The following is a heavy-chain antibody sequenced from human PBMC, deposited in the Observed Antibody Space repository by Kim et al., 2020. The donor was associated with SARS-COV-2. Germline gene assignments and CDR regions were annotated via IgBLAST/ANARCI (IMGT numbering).Heavy chain of an antibody. J-gene: IGHJ5*02. CDR3: ARAGVVSLS. D-gene: IGHD3-3*01. V-gene: IGHV3-21*01. Sequence: SYIYYADSVKGRFTISRDNAKNSLYLQMNSLRAEDTAVYYCARAGVVSLSWGQGTLVTVSS. CDR2: SYI.